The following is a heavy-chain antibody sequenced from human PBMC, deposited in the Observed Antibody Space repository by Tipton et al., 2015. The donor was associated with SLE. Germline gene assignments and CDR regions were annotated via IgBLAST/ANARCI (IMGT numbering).Heavy chain of an antibody. CDR2: MYSGGGNK. Sequence: SLRLSCAASGVTFGRYVMSWVRQAPGKGLEWVALMYSGGGNKFYADSVKGRFTISRDDSENTLYLQMNSLRAEDTAVYYCAKDYSPITIFGVVPSYFDYWGQGTLVTVSS. J-gene: IGHJ4*02. V-gene: IGHV3-23*03. D-gene: IGHD3-3*01. CDR3: AKDYSPITIFGVVPSYFDY. CDR1: GVTFGRYV.